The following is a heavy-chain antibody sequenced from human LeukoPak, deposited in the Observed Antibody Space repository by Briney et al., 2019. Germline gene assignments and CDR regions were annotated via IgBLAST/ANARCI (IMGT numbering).Heavy chain of an antibody. J-gene: IGHJ4*02. Sequence: PGGSLRLSCAASGFTFSSYWMSWVRQAPGKGLEWVANIKQDGSEKYYVDSVKGRFTISRDNAKNSLYLQMNSLRAEDTAVYYCARDRERWYQRYFDYWGQGTLVTVSS. CDR3: ARDRERWYQRYFDY. D-gene: IGHD4-23*01. CDR2: IKQDGSEK. CDR1: GFTFSSYW. V-gene: IGHV3-7*01.